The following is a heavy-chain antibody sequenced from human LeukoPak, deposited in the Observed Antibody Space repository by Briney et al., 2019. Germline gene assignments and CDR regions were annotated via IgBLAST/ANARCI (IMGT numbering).Heavy chain of an antibody. Sequence: ASVKVSCKASGYTCTGYYMHWVRQAPGQGLEWMGWINPNSGGTNYAQKFQGRVTMTRDTSISTAYMELSRLRSDDTAVYYCARLLRGYCSGGSCYSYFDYWGQGTLVTVSS. J-gene: IGHJ4*02. CDR3: ARLLRGYCSGGSCYSYFDY. CDR2: INPNSGGT. V-gene: IGHV1-2*02. CDR1: GYTCTGYY. D-gene: IGHD2-15*01.